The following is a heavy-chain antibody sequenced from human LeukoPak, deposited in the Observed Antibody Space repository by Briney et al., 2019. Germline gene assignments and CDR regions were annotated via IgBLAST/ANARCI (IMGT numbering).Heavy chain of an antibody. CDR1: GFTFSSYS. V-gene: IGHV3-48*04. D-gene: IGHD1-26*01. J-gene: IGHJ6*03. CDR3: ATGWDYMDV. CDR2: ISISSSTI. Sequence: PGGSLRLSCAASGFTFSSYSMNWVRQAPGKGLEWVSYISISSSTIHYADSVKGRFTISRDNAKNSVYLHMNSLRSEDTAVYYCATGWDYMDVWGKGTTVTVSS.